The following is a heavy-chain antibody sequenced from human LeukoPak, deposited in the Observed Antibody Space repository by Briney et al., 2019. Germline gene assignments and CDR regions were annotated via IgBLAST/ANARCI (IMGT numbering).Heavy chain of an antibody. CDR2: INHSGST. D-gene: IGHD6-19*01. CDR3: ARHGAVAGSNADY. CDR1: GGSFSGYY. J-gene: IGHJ4*02. V-gene: IGHV4-34*01. Sequence: SETLSLTCAVYGGSFSGYYWSWIRQPPGKGLEWIGEINHSGSTNYNPSLKSRVTISVDTSKNQFSPKLSSVTAADTAVYYCARHGAVAGSNADYWGQGTLVTVSS.